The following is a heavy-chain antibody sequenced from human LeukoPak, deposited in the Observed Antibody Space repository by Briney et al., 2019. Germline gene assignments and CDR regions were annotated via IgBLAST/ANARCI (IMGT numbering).Heavy chain of an antibody. J-gene: IGHJ4*02. V-gene: IGHV4-39*07. CDR3: ARGGDCSGGSCYEYFDY. CDR1: GGSISSGSYY. D-gene: IGHD2-15*01. Sequence: PSETLSLTCTVSGGSISSGSYYWSWIRQPPGKGLEWIGSIYHSGSTYYNPSLKSRVTISVDTSKNQFSLKLSSVTAADTAVYYCARGGDCSGGSCYEYFDYWGQGTLVTVSS. CDR2: IYHSGST.